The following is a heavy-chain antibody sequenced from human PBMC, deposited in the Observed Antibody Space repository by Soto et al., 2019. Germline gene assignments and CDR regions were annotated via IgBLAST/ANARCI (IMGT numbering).Heavy chain of an antibody. CDR1: GFTFTSYW. J-gene: IGHJ6*02. Sequence: GGSLRLSCAASGFTFTSYWVHWVRQAPGKGLVWVSRINSDGTTANYADSVTGRFTISRDNAKNTVYLQMNSLRVEDTAVYYCARGIKNYYGVDVWGQGTTVTVSS. CDR3: ARGIKNYYGVDV. V-gene: IGHV3-74*01. CDR2: INSDGTTA.